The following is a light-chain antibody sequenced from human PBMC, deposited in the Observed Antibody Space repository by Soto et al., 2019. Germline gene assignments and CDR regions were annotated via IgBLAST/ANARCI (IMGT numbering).Light chain of an antibody. CDR1: SSNIGSNT. V-gene: IGLV1-44*01. Sequence: QSVLTQPPSASGTPGQRVTISCSGSSSNIGSNTVNLYQQLPGTAPKLLIYSNNQRPSGVPDRFSGSKSGTSASLDISGLQSEDEADYDCAAWEERLNGGVCGGGTTLTVL. CDR2: SNN. J-gene: IGLJ3*02. CDR3: AAWEERLNGGV.